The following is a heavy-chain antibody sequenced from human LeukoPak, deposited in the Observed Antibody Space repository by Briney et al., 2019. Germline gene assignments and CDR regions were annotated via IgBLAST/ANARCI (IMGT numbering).Heavy chain of an antibody. CDR2: ISSSGSTI. CDR3: AELGITMIGGV. D-gene: IGHD3-10*02. V-gene: IGHV3-48*03. J-gene: IGHJ6*04. CDR1: GSTFSSYE. Sequence: GRSLRLSCAASGSTFSSYEMNWVRKAPGKGLEWVSYISSSGSTIYYADSVKGRFTISRDNAKNSLYLQMNSLRAEDTAVYYCAELGITMIGGVWGKGTTVTISS.